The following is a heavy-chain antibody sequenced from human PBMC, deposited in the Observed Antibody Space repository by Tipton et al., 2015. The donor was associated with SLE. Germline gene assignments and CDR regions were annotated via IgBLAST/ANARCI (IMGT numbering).Heavy chain of an antibody. Sequence: TLSLTCAVSGGSIRSSNWWSWVRQPPGRGLEWIGEIHHSGSTNSNPSLKSRVTISVDTSKNQLSLRLSSVTAADTAVYFCARGFFHDYWSAEQGRKSFYFDNWGQGALVTVSS. V-gene: IGHV4-4*01. D-gene: IGHD3-3*01. CDR2: IHHSGST. CDR3: ARGFFHDYWSAEQGRKSFYFDN. J-gene: IGHJ4*02. CDR1: GGSIRSSNW.